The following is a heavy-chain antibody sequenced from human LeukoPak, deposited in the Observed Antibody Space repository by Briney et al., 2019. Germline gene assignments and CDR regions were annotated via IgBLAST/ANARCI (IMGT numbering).Heavy chain of an antibody. CDR1: GGSISSSSYY. D-gene: IGHD3-22*01. J-gene: IGHJ1*01. CDR3: ARDNHSSGYYYAVEYFQH. Sequence: SETLSLTCTVSGGSISSSSYYWGWIRQPPGKGLEWIGSIYYSGSTYYNPSLKSRVTISVDTSKNQFSLKLSSVTAADTAVYYCARDNHSSGYYYAVEYFQHWGQGTLVTVSS. CDR2: IYYSGST. V-gene: IGHV4-39*07.